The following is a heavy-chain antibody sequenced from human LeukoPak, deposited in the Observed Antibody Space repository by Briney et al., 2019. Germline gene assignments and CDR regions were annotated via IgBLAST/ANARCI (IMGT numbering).Heavy chain of an antibody. V-gene: IGHV1-69*05. Sequence: ASVKVSCKASGGTFSSYAISWVRQAPGQGLEWMGGIIPIFGTANYAQKFQGRVTITTDESTSTAYMELSSLRSEDTAVYYCARKGDSTYCSSTSCYAFDIWGQGTMVTVSS. D-gene: IGHD2-2*01. CDR2: IIPIFGTA. CDR3: ARKGDSTYCSSTSCYAFDI. J-gene: IGHJ3*02. CDR1: GGTFSSYA.